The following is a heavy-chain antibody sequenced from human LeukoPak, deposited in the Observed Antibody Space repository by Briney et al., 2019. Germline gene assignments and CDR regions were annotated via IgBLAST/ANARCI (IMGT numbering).Heavy chain of an antibody. Sequence: GGSLRLSCAASGFTFSSYWMHWVRQAPGKGPVGVSRINSDGSSTSYADSVKGRFTISRDNAKNTLYPQMNSLRAEDTAVYYCARANGYSGYVYYFDYWGQGTLVTVSS. V-gene: IGHV3-74*01. CDR2: INSDGSST. J-gene: IGHJ4*02. CDR1: GFTFSSYW. CDR3: ARANGYSGYVYYFDY. D-gene: IGHD5-12*01.